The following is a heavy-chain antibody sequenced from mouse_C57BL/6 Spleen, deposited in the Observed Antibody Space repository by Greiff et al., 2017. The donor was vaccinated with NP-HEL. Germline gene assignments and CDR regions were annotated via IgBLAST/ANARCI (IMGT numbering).Heavy chain of an antibody. CDR2: INPDGSST. V-gene: IGHV5-16*01. Sequence: EVQLVESGGGLVQPGSSMKLSCTASGFTFSDYYMAWVRQVPEKGLEWVANINPDGSSTYYLDPLKSRFIISRDTAKNTLYLHMSSLTSEDTATYYCEKDNCYGLSLYYFGDRGQGTTLTVSS. CDR3: EKDNCYGLSLYYFGD. CDR1: GFTFSDYY. J-gene: IGHJ2*01. D-gene: IGHD1-1*01.